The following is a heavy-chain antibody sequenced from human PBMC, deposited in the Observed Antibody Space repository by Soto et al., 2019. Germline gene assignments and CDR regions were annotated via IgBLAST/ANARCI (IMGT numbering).Heavy chain of an antibody. CDR3: AHRPSYCSGGSCYSGFDY. J-gene: IGHJ4*02. V-gene: IGHV2-5*02. D-gene: IGHD2-15*01. CDR1: GFSLSTSGVG. Sequence: QITLKESGPTLVKPTQTLTLTCTFSGFSLSTSGVGVGWIRQPPGKALEWLALIYWDDDKRYSPSLKSRLTITKDTSRNQVVLTMTNMDPVDTATYYCAHRPSYCSGGSCYSGFDYWGQGTLVTVSS. CDR2: IYWDDDK.